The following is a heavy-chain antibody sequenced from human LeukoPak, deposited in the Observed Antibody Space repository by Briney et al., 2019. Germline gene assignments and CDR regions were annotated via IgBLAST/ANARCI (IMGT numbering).Heavy chain of an antibody. J-gene: IGHJ4*02. CDR2: IRSKIYGGTP. CDR1: GFTFGDYA. V-gene: IGHV3-49*04. CDR3: TRDQTPYY. Sequence: TGGSLRLSCTASGFTFGDYAMTWVRKAPGKGLEWVGFIRSKIYGGTPEYAASVKGRFTISRDDSKGIAYPQMNSLKTEDTAVYYCTRDQTPYYWGQGTLVTVSS.